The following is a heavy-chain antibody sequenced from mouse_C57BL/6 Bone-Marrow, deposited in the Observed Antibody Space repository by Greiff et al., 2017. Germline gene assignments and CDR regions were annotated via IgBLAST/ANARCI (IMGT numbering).Heavy chain of an antibody. CDR3: ARGGYDAWFAY. Sequence: QVQLQQSGPELVKPGASVKISCKASGYAFSSSWMNWVKQRPGKGLEWIGRIYPGDGATNYNGKFKGKATLTADKSSSTAYMQLSGLTSEDSAVXFCARGGYDAWFAYWGKGTLVTVSA. CDR2: IYPGDGAT. V-gene: IGHV1-82*01. J-gene: IGHJ3*01. CDR1: GYAFSSSW. D-gene: IGHD2-2*01.